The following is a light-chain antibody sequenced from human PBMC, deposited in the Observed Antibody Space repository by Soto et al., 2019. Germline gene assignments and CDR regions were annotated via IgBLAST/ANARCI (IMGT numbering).Light chain of an antibody. V-gene: IGKV2-30*01. CDR2: EVS. Sequence: EVVMPQSPLSLPVTLGQPASIFCRSSQSLLYSDGKTFLTWFHQRPGQAPRLLIYEVSNRDSGVPDRFSGSGSGTDFTLKISRVEAEDVGVYYCMQGTHWPLTFGGGTKVEIK. J-gene: IGKJ4*01. CDR1: QSLLYSDGKTF. CDR3: MQGTHWPLT.